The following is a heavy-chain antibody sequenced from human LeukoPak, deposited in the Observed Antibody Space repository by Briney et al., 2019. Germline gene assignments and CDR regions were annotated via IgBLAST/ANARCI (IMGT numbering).Heavy chain of an antibody. J-gene: IGHJ5*02. D-gene: IGHD3-10*01. CDR3: VRDLPRTSGA. Sequence: SGGSLRLSCVASGFTFSTAWMHWARQTPGKGLVWVSHINGDGRRINYADDVKGRFTISRDNAKNTLYLQMNSLRVEDTAVYYCVRDLPRTSGAWGEGTLVTVSS. V-gene: IGHV3-74*01. CDR2: INGDGRRI. CDR1: GFTFSTAW.